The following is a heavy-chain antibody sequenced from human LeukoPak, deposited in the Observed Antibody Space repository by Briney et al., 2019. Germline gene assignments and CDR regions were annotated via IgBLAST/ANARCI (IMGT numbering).Heavy chain of an antibody. CDR1: GGSISSYY. CDR2: IDYRGTT. D-gene: IGHD2-15*01. CDR3: ARGWGYCSGGNCYFTYFDY. V-gene: IGHV4-59*01. Sequence: SETLSFTCTVSGGSISSYYWSWIRQPPGKGLEWIGYIDYRGTTNYNPSLKSRVTISVDPSKSQFSLRLSSVTAADTAVYYCARGWGYCSGGNCYFTYFDYWGQGALVTVSS. J-gene: IGHJ4*02.